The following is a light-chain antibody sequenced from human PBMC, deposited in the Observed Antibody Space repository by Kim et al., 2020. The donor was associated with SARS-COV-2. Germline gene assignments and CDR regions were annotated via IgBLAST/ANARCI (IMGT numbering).Light chain of an antibody. CDR2: GNS. J-gene: IGLJ1*01. CDR1: SSNIGAGYD. V-gene: IGLV1-40*01. CDR3: QSYDSSLSGSYV. Sequence: LTNSCTGSSSNIGAGYDVHWYQQLPGTAPKLLIYGNSNRPSGVPDRFSGSKSGTSASLAITGLQAEDEADYYCQSYDSSLSGSYVFGTGTKVTVL.